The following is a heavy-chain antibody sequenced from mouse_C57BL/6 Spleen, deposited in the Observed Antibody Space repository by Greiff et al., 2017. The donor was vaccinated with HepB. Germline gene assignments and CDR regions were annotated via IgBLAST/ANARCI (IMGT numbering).Heavy chain of an antibody. V-gene: IGHV5-17*01. Sequence: EVKVVESGGGLVKPGGSLKLSCAASGFTFSDYGMHWVRQAPEKGLEWVAYISSGSSTIYYADTVKGRFTISRDNAMNTLFLQMTSLRSEDTAMYYCARASGTYWYFDVWGTGTTDTVSS. J-gene: IGHJ1*03. CDR1: GFTFSDYG. D-gene: IGHD4-1*01. CDR3: ARASGTYWYFDV. CDR2: ISSGSSTI.